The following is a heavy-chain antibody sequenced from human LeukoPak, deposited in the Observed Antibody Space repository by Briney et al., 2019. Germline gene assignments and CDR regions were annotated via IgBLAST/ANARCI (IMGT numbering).Heavy chain of an antibody. J-gene: IGHJ5*02. CDR2: IYSGGST. CDR3: ARDGGYSYGSYNWFDP. CDR1: GFTVSSNY. Sequence: GGSLRLSCAASGFTVSSNYMSWVRQAPGKGLEWVSVIYSGGSTYYADSVKGRFTISRDNSKNTLYLQMNSLRAEDTAVYYCARDGGYSYGSYNWFDPWGQGTLVTVSS. D-gene: IGHD5-18*01. V-gene: IGHV3-66*01.